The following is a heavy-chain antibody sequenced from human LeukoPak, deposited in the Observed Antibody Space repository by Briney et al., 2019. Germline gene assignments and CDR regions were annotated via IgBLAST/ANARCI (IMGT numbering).Heavy chain of an antibody. CDR3: ARVGDDGDYGDY. J-gene: IGHJ4*02. Sequence: GGSLRLSCAASGFTFSDYYMSWIRQAPGKGLEWVSYISSSSSYTNYADSVEARFTISRDNAKNSLYLQMNSLRAEDTAVYYCARVGDDGDYGDYWGQGTLVTVSS. CDR1: GFTFSDYY. V-gene: IGHV3-11*05. CDR2: ISSSSSYT. D-gene: IGHD4-17*01.